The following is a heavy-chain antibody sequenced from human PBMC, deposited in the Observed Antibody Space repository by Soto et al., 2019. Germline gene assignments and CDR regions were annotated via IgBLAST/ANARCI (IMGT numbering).Heavy chain of an antibody. J-gene: IGHJ6*02. CDR2: INHSGST. Sequence: SETLSLTCAVYGGSFSGYYWSWIRQPPGKGLEWIGEINHSGSTNYNPSLKSRVTISVDTSKNQFSLKLSSVTAADTAVYYCARAHIVVVTAAYYYYYGMDVWGQGTTVTLS. CDR3: ARAHIVVVTAAYYYYYGMDV. V-gene: IGHV4-34*01. D-gene: IGHD2-21*02. CDR1: GGSFSGYY.